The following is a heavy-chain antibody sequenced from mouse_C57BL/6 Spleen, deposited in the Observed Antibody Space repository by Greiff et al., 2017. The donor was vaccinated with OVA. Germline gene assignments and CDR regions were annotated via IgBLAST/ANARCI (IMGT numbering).Heavy chain of an antibody. V-gene: IGHV5-9-1*02. CDR1: GFTFSSYA. D-gene: IGHD1-1*01. CDR2: ISSGGDYI. CDR3: TRAALRSYAMDD. Sequence: EVKLVESGEGLVKPGGSLKLSCAASGFTFSSYAMSWVRQTPEKRLEWVAYISSGGDYIYYADTVKGRFTISRDNARNTLYLQMSSLKSEDTAMYYCTRAALRSYAMDDWGQGTSVTVSS. J-gene: IGHJ4*01.